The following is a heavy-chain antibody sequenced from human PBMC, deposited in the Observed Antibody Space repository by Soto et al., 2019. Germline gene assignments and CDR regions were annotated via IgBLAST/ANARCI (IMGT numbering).Heavy chain of an antibody. V-gene: IGHV4-39*02. D-gene: IGHD2-21*02. CDR2: IYFTGSP. J-gene: IGHJ4*02. Sequence: QLQLLESGPGLVKPSGTLSLTCSVSGGSIDKSGYYWGWIRQAPGKGLEWIGTIYFTGSPYYNPPLKSRVAISLDSSNSHFYLNLTSVTAADTAVYFCMRPQSCGTRTCFSSFDHWGQGILVTVSS. CDR3: MRPQSCGTRTCFSSFDH. CDR1: GGSIDKSGYY.